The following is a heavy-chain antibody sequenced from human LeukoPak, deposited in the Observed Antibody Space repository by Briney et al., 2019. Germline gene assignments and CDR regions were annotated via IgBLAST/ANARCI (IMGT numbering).Heavy chain of an antibody. Sequence: PGGSLRLSCAASGFTFSTYWMHWVRQAPGKGLVWVSRIKGDGSSTSYADSVKGRFTISRDNAKNTLYLQMNSLRAGDTAVYYCARSYYDSSGYFILVYWGQGTLVTVSS. CDR1: GFTFSTYW. J-gene: IGHJ4*02. CDR2: IKGDGSST. V-gene: IGHV3-74*01. CDR3: ARSYYDSSGYFILVY. D-gene: IGHD3-22*01.